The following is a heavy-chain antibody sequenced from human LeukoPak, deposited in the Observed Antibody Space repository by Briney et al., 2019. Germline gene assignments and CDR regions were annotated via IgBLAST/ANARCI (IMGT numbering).Heavy chain of an antibody. D-gene: IGHD6-6*01. V-gene: IGHV4-39*01. J-gene: IGHJ4*02. CDR2: IYYSGST. Sequence: SETLSLTCTVSGGSISSGDYYWSWIRQPPGKGLEWIGSIYYSGSTYYNPSLQSRVTISIDTSKNQFSLKLSSVIAADTAVYYCASILLYSGSSGIDYWGQGILVTVSS. CDR1: GGSISSGDYY. CDR3: ASILLYSGSSGIDY.